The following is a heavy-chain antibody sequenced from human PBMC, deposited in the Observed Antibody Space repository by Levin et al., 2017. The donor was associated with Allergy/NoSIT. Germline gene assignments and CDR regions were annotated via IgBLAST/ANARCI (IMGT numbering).Heavy chain of an antibody. CDR1: GFTFNNYW. CDR2: INNDGSDT. J-gene: IGHJ5*02. V-gene: IGHV3-74*01. Sequence: GGSLRLSCAASGFTFNNYWMHWVRQAPGKGLVWVSRINNDGSDTIYADSVKGRFTISRDNAKNMLYLQMNSLGAEDTAVYYCASDTPHHCFDPWGQGTLVTVSS. CDR3: ASDTPHHCFDP.